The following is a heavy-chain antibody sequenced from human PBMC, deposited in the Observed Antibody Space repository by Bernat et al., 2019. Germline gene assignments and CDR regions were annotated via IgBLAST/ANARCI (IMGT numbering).Heavy chain of an antibody. J-gene: IGHJ6*02. V-gene: IGHV3-48*03. D-gene: IGHD3-10*01. CDR2: ISSSGSTI. CDR1: GFTFSSYE. CDR3: ASDDPPWFGESPWGYYGMDV. Sequence: EVQLVESGGGLVQPGGSLRLSCAASGFTFSSYEMNWVRQAPGKGLEWVSYISSSGSTIYYADSVKGRFTISRDNAKNSLYLQMNSLRAEDTAVYYCASDDPPWFGESPWGYYGMDVWGQGTTVTVSS.